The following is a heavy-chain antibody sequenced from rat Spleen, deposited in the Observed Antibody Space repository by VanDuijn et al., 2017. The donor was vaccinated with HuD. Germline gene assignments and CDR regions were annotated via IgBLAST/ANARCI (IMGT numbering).Heavy chain of an antibody. D-gene: IGHD4-3*01. Sequence: EVQLVESGGGLVQPGRSLKLSCAASGFTFSDYGMAWVRQAPTKGLEWVAYISTGGGTYYRDSVKGRFTVSRDNARSTLYLQMDSLGSEDTATYYCARQDTSGYSNWFAYWGQGTLVTVSS. CDR3: ARQDTSGYSNWFAY. CDR1: GFTFSDYG. J-gene: IGHJ3*01. V-gene: IGHV5S13*01. CDR2: ISTGGGT.